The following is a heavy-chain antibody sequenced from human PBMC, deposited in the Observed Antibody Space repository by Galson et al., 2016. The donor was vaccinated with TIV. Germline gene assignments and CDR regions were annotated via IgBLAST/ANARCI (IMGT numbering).Heavy chain of an antibody. CDR1: GYAFTSCA. D-gene: IGHD4-17*01. Sequence: SVKVSCTASGYAFTSCAINWVRHAPGQGLQWLGWINTRNGHPTYAQCFTGRFVFSLDTSVSTAYLQISSLTADDTAIYYCARSGDYNYYYYYMDVWAKGTTVTVSS. J-gene: IGHJ6*03. CDR2: INTRNGHP. CDR3: ARSGDYNYYYYYMDV. V-gene: IGHV7-4-1*02.